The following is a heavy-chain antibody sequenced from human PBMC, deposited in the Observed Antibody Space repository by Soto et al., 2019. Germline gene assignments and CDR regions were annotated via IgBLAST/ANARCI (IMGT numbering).Heavy chain of an antibody. Sequence: PGGSLRLSCAASGFSFSSYGMHWVRQAPGKGLEWVAVIWYDGSNKYYADSVKGRFTISRDNSKNTLYLQMNSLRAEDTAAYYCARALVVVTAAIDYWGQGPLVTVSS. CDR3: ARALVVVTAAIDY. CDR1: GFSFSSYG. CDR2: IWYDGSNK. D-gene: IGHD2-21*02. J-gene: IGHJ4*02. V-gene: IGHV3-33*01.